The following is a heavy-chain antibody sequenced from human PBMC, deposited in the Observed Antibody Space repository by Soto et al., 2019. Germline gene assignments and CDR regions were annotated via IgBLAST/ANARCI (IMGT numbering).Heavy chain of an antibody. CDR1: GGTFSSYA. D-gene: IGHD4-4*01. CDR3: ARNRLQLGPRFDY. Sequence: SVKVSCKASGGTFSSYAISWVRQAPGQGLEWMGGIIPIFGTTNYAQKFQGRVTITADESTSTAYMELSSLRSEDTAVYYCARNRLQLGPRFDYWGQGTLVTVSS. J-gene: IGHJ4*02. V-gene: IGHV1-69*13. CDR2: IIPIFGTT.